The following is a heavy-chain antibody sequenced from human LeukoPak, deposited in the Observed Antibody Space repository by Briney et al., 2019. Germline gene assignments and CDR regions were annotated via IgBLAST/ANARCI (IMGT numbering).Heavy chain of an antibody. CDR1: GYTFTGYY. V-gene: IGHV1-2*04. CDR2: INPNSGGT. Sequence: ASVKVSCKASGYTFTGYYMHWVRQAPGQGLEWMGWINPNSGGTNYEQKFQGWVTMTRDTSISTAYMELSRLRSDDTAVYYCARASYYDILTGQPRRIFDYWGQGTLVTVSS. CDR3: ARASYYDILTGQPRRIFDY. D-gene: IGHD3-9*01. J-gene: IGHJ4*02.